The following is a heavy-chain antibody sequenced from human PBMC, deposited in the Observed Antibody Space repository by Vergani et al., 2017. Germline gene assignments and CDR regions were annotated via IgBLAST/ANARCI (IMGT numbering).Heavy chain of an antibody. V-gene: IGHV3-30-3*01. D-gene: IGHD3-22*01. CDR1: GFTFSSYA. CDR2: ISYDGSNK. Sequence: QVQLVESGGGVVQPGRSLRLSCAASGFTFSSYAMHWVRQAPGKGLEWVAVISYDGSNKYYADSVKGRFTISRDNAKNSLSLLMNSLRAEDTAIYYCARDSYDSIYWGQGTLVTVSS. CDR3: ARDSYDSIY. J-gene: IGHJ4*02.